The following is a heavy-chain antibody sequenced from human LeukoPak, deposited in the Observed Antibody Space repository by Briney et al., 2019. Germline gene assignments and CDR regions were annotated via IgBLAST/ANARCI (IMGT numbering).Heavy chain of an antibody. CDR1: GGSISSSSYY. CDR3: ARDRGMVRRVPPFDY. J-gene: IGHJ4*02. V-gene: IGHV4-39*07. Sequence: SETLSLTCTVAGGSISSSSYYWGWIRPPPGKGLEWNGSIYQSGNTYYNPSLKTRATISVDTSKNQFSLKVRSVTAADTAVDYCARDRGMVRRVPPFDYWGQGTLVTVSS. CDR2: IYQSGNT. D-gene: IGHD3-10*01.